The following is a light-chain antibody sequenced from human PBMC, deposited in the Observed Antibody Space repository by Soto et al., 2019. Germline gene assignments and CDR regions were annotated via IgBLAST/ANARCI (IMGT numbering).Light chain of an antibody. CDR1: SGHSSYA. Sequence: QPVLTQPPSASASLGASVKLTCTLSSGHSSYAIAWHQQQPEKGSRYLMKVNGDGSHTKGDGIPDRFSGSSSGAERYLTISSLQSEDEADYYCQTWGSVVRVFGGGTKLTVL. J-gene: IGLJ2*01. V-gene: IGLV4-69*01. CDR3: QTWGSVVRV. CDR2: VNGDGSH.